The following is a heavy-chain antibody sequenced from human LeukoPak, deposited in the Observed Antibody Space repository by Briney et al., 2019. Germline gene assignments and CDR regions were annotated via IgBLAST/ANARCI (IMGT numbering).Heavy chain of an antibody. J-gene: IGHJ4*02. CDR1: GFTFSTYS. Sequence: GGSLRLSCAASGFTFSTYSMNWVRQAPGKGLEWVSYISSSSSTVYYADSVRGRFTISRDNSKNTLYLQMNSLRAEDTAVYYCARDSLYYYDSSGLPLDYWGQGTLVTVSS. D-gene: IGHD3-22*01. V-gene: IGHV3-48*01. CDR3: ARDSLYYYDSSGLPLDY. CDR2: ISSSSSTV.